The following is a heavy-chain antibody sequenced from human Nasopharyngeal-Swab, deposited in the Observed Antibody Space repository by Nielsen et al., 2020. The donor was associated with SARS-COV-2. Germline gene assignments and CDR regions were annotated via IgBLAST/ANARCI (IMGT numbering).Heavy chain of an antibody. CDR2: ISAYNGNT. V-gene: IGHV1-18*04. D-gene: IGHD3-10*01. CDR1: GYTFTSYG. Sequence: ASVKVSCKASGYTFTSYGISWVRQAPGQGLEWMGWISAYNGNTNYAQKLQGRVTMTTDTSTSTAYMELRSLRSDDTAVYYCARDLFYYGSGSPSYWGQGTLVTVSS. J-gene: IGHJ4*02. CDR3: ARDLFYYGSGSPSY.